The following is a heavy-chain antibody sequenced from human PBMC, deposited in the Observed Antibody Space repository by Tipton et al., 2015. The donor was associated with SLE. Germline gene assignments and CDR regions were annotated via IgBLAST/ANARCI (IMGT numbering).Heavy chain of an antibody. Sequence: QSGAEVKKPGASVKVSCKASGYTFTKYGLSWARQAPGQGLEWMGWITTYNGNTKYAQKFQGRVTMTTDRSSSTAYLELRSLRSDDTAIYYCARDDAFDVWGQGTMVTVSS. CDR3: ARDDAFDV. CDR1: GYTFTKYG. CDR2: ITTYNGNT. J-gene: IGHJ3*01. V-gene: IGHV1-18*01.